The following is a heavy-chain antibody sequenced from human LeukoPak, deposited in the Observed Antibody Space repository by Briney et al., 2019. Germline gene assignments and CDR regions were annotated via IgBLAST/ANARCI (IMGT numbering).Heavy chain of an antibody. Sequence: GGSLRLSCAASGFTFSSYSMNWVRQAPGKGLEWVSSISSSSTYIYYADSVKGRFTIPRDNAKNSLYLQMNSLRAEDTAVYYCVSLKAVAVTPFDYWGQGTLVTVSS. CDR2: ISSSSTYI. CDR1: GFTFSSYS. J-gene: IGHJ4*02. V-gene: IGHV3-21*01. D-gene: IGHD6-19*01. CDR3: VSLKAVAVTPFDY.